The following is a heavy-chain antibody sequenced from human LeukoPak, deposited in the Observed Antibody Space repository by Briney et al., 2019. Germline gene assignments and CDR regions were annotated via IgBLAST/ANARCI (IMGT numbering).Heavy chain of an antibody. CDR1: GGSISSYY. CDR3: AGSGSGSYYSPWYFDL. D-gene: IGHD3-10*01. V-gene: IGHV4-59*01. CDR2: IYYSGST. Sequence: PSETQSLTCTVSGGSISSYYWSWIRQPPGKGLEWIGYIYYSGSTNYNPSLKSRVTISGDTSKNQFSLRLSSVTAADTAVYFCAGSGSGSYYSPWYFDLWGRGTLVTVSS. J-gene: IGHJ2*01.